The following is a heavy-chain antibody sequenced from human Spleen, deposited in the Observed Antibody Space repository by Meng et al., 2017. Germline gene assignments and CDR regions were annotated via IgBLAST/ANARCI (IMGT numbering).Heavy chain of an antibody. Sequence: GESLKISCAASGFTFSSYAMHWVRQAPGKGLEWVAVISYDGSNKYYADSVKGRFTISRDNSKNTLYLQMNSLRAEDTAVYYCARDQEIRLGGLSQPDYWGQGTLVTVSS. D-gene: IGHD3-16*02. J-gene: IGHJ4*02. V-gene: IGHV3-30*04. CDR3: ARDQEIRLGGLSQPDY. CDR2: ISYDGSNK. CDR1: GFTFSSYA.